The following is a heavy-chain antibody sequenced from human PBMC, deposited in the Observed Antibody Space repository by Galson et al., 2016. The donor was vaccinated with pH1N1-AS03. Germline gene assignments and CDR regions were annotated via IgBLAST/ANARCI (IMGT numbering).Heavy chain of an antibody. J-gene: IGHJ4*02. V-gene: IGHV1-18*04. CDR1: GYSFPTYS. CDR3: ARAHYNADYVPDF. CDR2: ISAYSGDT. Sequence: SVKVSCKASGYSFPTYSFNWVRQAPGQGLEWLGWISAYSGDTHYARTFEGRVTLTTDTSTSTAYMELSSLTSDDTAVYYCARAHYNADYVPDFWGQGTLVTVSS. D-gene: IGHD4-17*01.